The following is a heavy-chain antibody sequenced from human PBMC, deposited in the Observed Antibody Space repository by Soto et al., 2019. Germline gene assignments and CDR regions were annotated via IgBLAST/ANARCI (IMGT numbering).Heavy chain of an antibody. CDR1: GYTFTSYG. CDR2: ISAYNGNT. J-gene: IGHJ4*02. V-gene: IGHV1-18*01. CDR3: ARAGSSSYYLDY. Sequence: QVQLVQSGAEVKKPGASVKVSCKASGYTFTSYGLSWVRQAPGQGLEWMGRISAYNGNTNYAQKLQGRFTMTTDTTTSTAYRELRSLRSDDTAVYYCARAGSSSYYLDYWGQGPLVTVSS. D-gene: IGHD3-22*01.